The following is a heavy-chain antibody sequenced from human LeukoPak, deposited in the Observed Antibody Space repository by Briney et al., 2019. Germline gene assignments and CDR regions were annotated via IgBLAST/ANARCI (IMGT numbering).Heavy chain of an antibody. V-gene: IGHV5-51*01. CDR1: GYSFTSYW. CDR3: ARTSNGDFAYNWFDP. CDR2: IYPGDSDT. Sequence: GESLKISCKGSGYSFTSYWIGWVRQMPGKGLVWMGIIYPGDSDTRYSPSFQGQVTISADKSISTAYLQWSSLKASDTAMYYFARTSNGDFAYNWFDPWGQGTLVTVSS. J-gene: IGHJ5*02. D-gene: IGHD4-17*01.